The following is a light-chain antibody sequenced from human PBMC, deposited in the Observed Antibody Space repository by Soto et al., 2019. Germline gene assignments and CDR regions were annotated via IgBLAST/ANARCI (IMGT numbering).Light chain of an antibody. Sequence: ETLLTQSPGTLSLSPGERATLSCRASQSVSNYLAWFQQKPGQAPSLLIFDTTNRAPGTPARFSGSGSVTDFTLTISSLEPEDLAVYYCQQRRNLPYTFCQGTKLEIK. CDR2: DTT. CDR1: QSVSNY. V-gene: IGKV3-11*01. CDR3: QQRRNLPYT. J-gene: IGKJ2*01.